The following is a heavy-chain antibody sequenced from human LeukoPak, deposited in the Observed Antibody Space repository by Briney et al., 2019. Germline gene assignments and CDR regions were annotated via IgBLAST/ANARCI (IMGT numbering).Heavy chain of an antibody. Sequence: GASVKVSCKASGFTFTSHDYNWVRQATGQGLEWMGWMNPNSGNTGYAQKFQGRVTMTRDTSITTVYMELSSLTSEDTAVYYCARDAWGAAAADDAFDIWGQGTMVTVSS. V-gene: IGHV1-8*01. CDR1: GFTFTSHD. CDR3: ARDAWGAAAADDAFDI. J-gene: IGHJ3*02. CDR2: MNPNSGNT. D-gene: IGHD6-13*01.